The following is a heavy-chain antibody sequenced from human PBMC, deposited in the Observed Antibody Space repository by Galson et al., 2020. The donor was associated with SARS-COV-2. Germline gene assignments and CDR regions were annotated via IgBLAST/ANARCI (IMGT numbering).Heavy chain of an antibody. Sequence: SETLSLTCNVSGGSISSSSYYWGWIRQPPGKGLEWIGSIYYSGSTYYNPSLKSRVTISVDTSKNQFSLKLSSVTAADTAVYYCARSLGNYGFLEWLPNYFDYWGQGTLVTVSS. CDR3: ARSLGNYGFLEWLPNYFDY. CDR2: IYYSGST. V-gene: IGHV4-39*07. J-gene: IGHJ4*02. CDR1: GGSISSSSYY. D-gene: IGHD3-3*01.